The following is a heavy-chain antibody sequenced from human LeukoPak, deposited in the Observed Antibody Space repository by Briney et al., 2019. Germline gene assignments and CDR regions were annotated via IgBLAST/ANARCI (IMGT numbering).Heavy chain of an antibody. V-gene: IGHV3-7*01. CDR3: ARRRDFDY. Sequence: GGSLRLSCAASGFTFSSYSMNWVRQAPGKGLEWVANIKQDGSEKYYVDSVKGRFTISRDNAKNSLYLQMNSLRAEDTAVYYCARRRDFDYWGQGTLVTVSP. CDR1: GFTFSSYS. J-gene: IGHJ4*02. CDR2: IKQDGSEK.